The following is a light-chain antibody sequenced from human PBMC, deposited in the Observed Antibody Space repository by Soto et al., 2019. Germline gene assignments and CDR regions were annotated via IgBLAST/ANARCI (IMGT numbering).Light chain of an antibody. Sequence: EIVMTQSPASLSVSPGERATLSCRASQSVSSSLAWYQQKPGQAPRLLLYGTSTRATGIPARFSGSGSGTEFTLTISSLQPEDFATYYCQQYNNWGGTFGQGTKVDIK. CDR3: QQYNNWGGT. J-gene: IGKJ1*01. V-gene: IGKV3-15*01. CDR2: GTS. CDR1: QSVSSS.